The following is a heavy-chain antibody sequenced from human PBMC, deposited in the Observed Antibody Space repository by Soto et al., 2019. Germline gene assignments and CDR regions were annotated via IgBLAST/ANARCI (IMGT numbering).Heavy chain of an antibody. CDR2: FYYSGNT. V-gene: IGHV4-61*01. D-gene: IGHD3-3*01. Sequence: LALTCTVSGDSATSHNYYWSWIRQAPGKGLEWIGYFYYSGNTIYTPSLRSRVTISADTSKNQISLKLSSVTAADTAVYYCARDYDFWSGYFGIFDYWGQGTVVTVSS. CDR3: ARDYDFWSGYFGIFDY. J-gene: IGHJ4*02. CDR1: GDSATSHNYY.